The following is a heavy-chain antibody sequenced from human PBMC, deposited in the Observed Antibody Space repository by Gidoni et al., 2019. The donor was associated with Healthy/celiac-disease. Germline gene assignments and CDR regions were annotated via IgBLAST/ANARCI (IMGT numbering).Heavy chain of an antibody. CDR1: GFPFSSYA. D-gene: IGHD4-17*01. CDR3: AKMGMTTVTVWRDYFDY. V-gene: IGHV3-23*01. J-gene: IGHJ4*02. Sequence: EVQLLESGGGLVQPGGFLRLSCAASGFPFSSYAMSWVRQAPGKGLEWGVAISGSGGRTYYADSVKGRFTISRDNSKNTLYLKMNSRRAEDTAVYYCAKMGMTTVTVWRDYFDYWGQGTLVTVSS. CDR2: ISGSGGRT.